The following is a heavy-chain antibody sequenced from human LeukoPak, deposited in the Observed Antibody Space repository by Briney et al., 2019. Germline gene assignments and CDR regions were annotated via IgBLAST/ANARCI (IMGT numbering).Heavy chain of an antibody. D-gene: IGHD3-10*01. V-gene: IGHV3-9*01. CDR3: ARDAARVVRGVIGY. Sequence: GGSLRLSCAASGVNFDDYAMHWVRQSPGTGLEWVAGLNWDSRSMAYADSVRGRFTISRDNAKNSLYLQMNNLRAEDTAVYYCARDAARVVRGVIGYWGQGTLVTVSS. CDR2: LNWDSRSM. CDR1: GVNFDDYA. J-gene: IGHJ4*02.